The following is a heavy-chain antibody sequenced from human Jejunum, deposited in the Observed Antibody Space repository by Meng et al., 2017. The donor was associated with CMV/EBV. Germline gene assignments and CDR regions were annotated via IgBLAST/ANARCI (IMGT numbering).Heavy chain of an antibody. Sequence: CVASDFTLNGAWMNWVRQARGKGLEWVGRVKSASAGGAADAAAPVKGRFTVSRDDSRKTVHLQMDNLKIEDTAVYYCTTGWDQYFDFWGQGALVTVSS. V-gene: IGHV3-15*07. CDR2: VKSASAGGAA. J-gene: IGHJ4*02. CDR3: TTGWDQYFDF. CDR1: DFTLNGAW. D-gene: IGHD1-26*01.